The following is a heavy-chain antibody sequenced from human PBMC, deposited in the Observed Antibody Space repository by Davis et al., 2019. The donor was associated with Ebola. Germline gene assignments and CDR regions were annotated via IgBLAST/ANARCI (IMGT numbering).Heavy chain of an antibody. V-gene: IGHV1-18*01. CDR1: GYNFDDYG. J-gene: IGHJ6*02. D-gene: IGHD4-17*01. Sequence: ASVKVSCKTSGYNFDDYGINWVRQAPGQGLEWMGWISPSNVNTDYAQKFQGRFTMTIETSTSTAYMELRSLRSDDTAVYYCARVDYGDYVIDYNGMDVWGQGTTVTVSS. CDR3: ARVDYGDYVIDYNGMDV. CDR2: ISPSNVNT.